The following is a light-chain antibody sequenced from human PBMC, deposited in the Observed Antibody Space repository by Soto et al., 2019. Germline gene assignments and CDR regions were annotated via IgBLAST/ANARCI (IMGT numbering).Light chain of an antibody. CDR1: QSLLHSNGYNF. J-gene: IGKJ2*01. CDR2: LGS. CDR3: MQAVQTPPYT. Sequence: DIAMTQSPLSLPVTPGEPASISCRSSQSLLHSNGYNFLDWYLQKPGQSQQLLIYLGSNRASGVPDMYSGNGSGTDFTLKISRVEAEDVGVYYCMQAVQTPPYTFGQGTKLEIK. V-gene: IGKV2-28*01.